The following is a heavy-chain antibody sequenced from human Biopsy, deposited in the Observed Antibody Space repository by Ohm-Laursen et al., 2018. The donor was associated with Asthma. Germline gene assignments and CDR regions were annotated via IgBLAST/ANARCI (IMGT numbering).Heavy chain of an antibody. D-gene: IGHD1-7*01. CDR1: GYSFTDYH. V-gene: IGHV1-46*01. Sequence: ASVKVSCKASGYSFTDYHLHWVRQAPGQGLEWMGIINPSGGSTSYAQKFQGRVTMTRDTSTSTVYMELSSLRSEDTAVYYCARRGITGTTLDYWGQGTLVTVSS. J-gene: IGHJ4*02. CDR3: ARRGITGTTLDY. CDR2: INPSGGST.